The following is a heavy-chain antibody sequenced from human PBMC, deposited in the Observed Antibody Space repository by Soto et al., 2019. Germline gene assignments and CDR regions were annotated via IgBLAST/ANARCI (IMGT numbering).Heavy chain of an antibody. V-gene: IGHV4-59*01. J-gene: IGHJ5*02. CDR3: ARGCSSGWGLNWFDP. CDR1: GGSISSFY. CDR2: IYYSGST. Sequence: SETLSLTCAVSGGSISSFYWNWIRQPPGKGLEWIGYIYYSGSTNYNPSLKSRVTISADTSKNQFSLKLSSVTAADTAVYYCARGCSSGWGLNWFDPWGQGTLVTVSP. D-gene: IGHD6-19*01.